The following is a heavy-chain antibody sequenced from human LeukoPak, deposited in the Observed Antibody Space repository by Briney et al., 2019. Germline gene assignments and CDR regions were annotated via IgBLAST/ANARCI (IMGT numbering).Heavy chain of an antibody. D-gene: IGHD6-13*01. CDR1: GFTFSSYA. J-gene: IGHJ4*02. V-gene: IGHV3-30-3*01. Sequence: GRSLRLSCAASGFTFSSYAMHWVRQAPGKGLEWVAVISYDGSNKYYADSVKGRFTISRDNSKNTLYLQMNSLRAEDTAVYYCARGEQQLEGYFDYWGQGTLVTVSS. CDR3: ARGEQQLEGYFDY. CDR2: ISYDGSNK.